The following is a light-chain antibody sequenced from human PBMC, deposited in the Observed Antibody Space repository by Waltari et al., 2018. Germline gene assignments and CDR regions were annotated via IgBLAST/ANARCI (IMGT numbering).Light chain of an antibody. J-gene: IGLJ2*01. V-gene: IGLV3-25*03. Sequence: SYELTQPPSVSVSPGQTASITCSEDGVPRQYIYWHQQKPGQAPVLVIYKDSERPSVIPERFSGSSSGTTVTLTISGVQAEDEADYYCQSTDKTATAVVFGGGTKLTV. CDR1: GVPRQY. CDR3: QSTDKTATAVV. CDR2: KDS.